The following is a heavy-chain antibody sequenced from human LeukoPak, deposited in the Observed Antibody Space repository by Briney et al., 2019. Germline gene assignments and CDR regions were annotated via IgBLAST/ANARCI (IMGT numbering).Heavy chain of an antibody. J-gene: IGHJ4*02. Sequence: SETLSLTCSVSGVSIGSGRYYWAWIRQPPGKGLEWIGTIYNNWSTSYNPSLKSRVTMSVDTSKNQFSLRLGSVTAADTAVYYCARNITSVIPAGYFDYWGQGTLVTVSS. V-gene: IGHV4-39*01. D-gene: IGHD2-2*01. CDR2: IYNNWST. CDR1: GVSIGSGRYY. CDR3: ARNITSVIPAGYFDY.